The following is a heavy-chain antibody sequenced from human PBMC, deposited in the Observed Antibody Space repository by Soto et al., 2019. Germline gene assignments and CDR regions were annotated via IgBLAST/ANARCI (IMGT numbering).Heavy chain of an antibody. Sequence: PSETLSLTCTVSGGSISSYYWSWIRQPPGKGLEWIGYIYYSGSTNYNPSLKSRVTISVDTSKTQFSLKLSSVTAADTAVYYCAREVATVTYYYYYYMDVWGKGTTVTVSS. CDR1: GGSISSYY. J-gene: IGHJ6*03. V-gene: IGHV4-59*01. D-gene: IGHD4-4*01. CDR3: AREVATVTYYYYYYMDV. CDR2: IYYSGST.